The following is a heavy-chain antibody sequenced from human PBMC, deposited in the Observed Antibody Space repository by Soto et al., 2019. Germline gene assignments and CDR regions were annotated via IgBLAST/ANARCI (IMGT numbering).Heavy chain of an antibody. CDR2: IWYDGSNK. J-gene: IGHJ3*02. CDR1: GFTFSSYG. Sequence: GGSLRLSCAASGFTFSSYGMHWVRRAPGKGLEWVAVIWYDGSNKYYADSVKGRFTISRDNSKNTLYLQMNSLRAEDTAVYYCARGDRDYYGSGSYLAFDIWGQGTMVTVSS. D-gene: IGHD3-10*01. V-gene: IGHV3-33*01. CDR3: ARGDRDYYGSGSYLAFDI.